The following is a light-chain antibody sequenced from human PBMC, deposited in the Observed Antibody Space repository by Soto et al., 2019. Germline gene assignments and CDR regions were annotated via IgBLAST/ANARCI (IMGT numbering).Light chain of an antibody. CDR3: QQSYSSPPT. V-gene: IGKV1-39*01. J-gene: IGKJ1*01. CDR2: AAS. Sequence: DIPITQSPSSLSASVGDRVPITCRASQSISSYLNWYQQKPGKAPKLLIYAASSLQSGVPSRFSGSGSGTDFTLTISSLQPEDFATYYCQQSYSSPPTFGQGTKVDIK. CDR1: QSISSY.